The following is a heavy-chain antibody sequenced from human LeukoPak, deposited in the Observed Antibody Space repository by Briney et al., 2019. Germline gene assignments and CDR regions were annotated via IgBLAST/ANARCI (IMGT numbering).Heavy chain of an antibody. Sequence: GGSLRLSCAASGFTFSSNAMSWFRQAPGKGLEWVSAISGSGGSTYYADSVKGRFTISRDNSKNTLYLQMNSLRAEDTAVYYCASATIFGVVNSFDYWGQGTLVTVSS. CDR1: GFTFSSNA. CDR2: ISGSGGST. D-gene: IGHD3-3*01. J-gene: IGHJ4*02. V-gene: IGHV3-23*01. CDR3: ASATIFGVVNSFDY.